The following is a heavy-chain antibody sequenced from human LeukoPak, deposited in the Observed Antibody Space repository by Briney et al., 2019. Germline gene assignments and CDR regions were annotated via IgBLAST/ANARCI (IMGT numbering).Heavy chain of an antibody. Sequence: ATVKVSCKASGYTFTSYGISWVRQAPGQGLEWMGWMSPYNGNTNFAQKLQGRVTMTTDTSTTTAYMELRSLRSDDTAVYYCARDRGYCSGGSCDGAVDYWGQGTLVTVSS. CDR3: ARDRGYCSGGSCDGAVDY. CDR1: GYTFTSYG. D-gene: IGHD2-15*01. V-gene: IGHV1-18*01. J-gene: IGHJ4*02. CDR2: MSPYNGNT.